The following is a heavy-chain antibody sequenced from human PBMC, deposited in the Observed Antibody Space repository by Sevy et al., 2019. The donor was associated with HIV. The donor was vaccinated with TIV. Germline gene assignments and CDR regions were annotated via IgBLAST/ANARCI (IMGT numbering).Heavy chain of an antibody. V-gene: IGHV3-30-3*01. CDR3: ARARYYDSSGYYDY. CDR2: ISYDGSNK. D-gene: IGHD3-22*01. CDR1: GFTFSSYA. J-gene: IGHJ4*02. Sequence: GGSLRLSCAASGFTFSSYAMHWVRQAPGKGLEWVAVISYDGSNKYYADSVKGRFTISRDNSKNTLYLQMNSLRAEDTAVYYCARARYYDSSGYYDYWGQGTLVTVSS.